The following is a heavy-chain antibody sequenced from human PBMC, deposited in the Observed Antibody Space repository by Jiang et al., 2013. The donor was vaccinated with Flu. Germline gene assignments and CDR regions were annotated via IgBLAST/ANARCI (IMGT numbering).Heavy chain of an antibody. CDR3: ARDHGYSYGYWFDP. CDR1: GGSISSGSYY. Sequence: GLVKPSQTLSLTCTVSGGSISSGSYYWSWIRQPPGRDWSGLGVSIPWEHQLQPSLKSRVTISVDTSKNQFSLKLSSVTAADTAVYYCARDHGYSYGYWFDPWGQGTLVTVSS. D-gene: IGHD5-18*01. J-gene: IGHJ5*02. CDR2: SIPWEH. V-gene: IGHV4-61*02.